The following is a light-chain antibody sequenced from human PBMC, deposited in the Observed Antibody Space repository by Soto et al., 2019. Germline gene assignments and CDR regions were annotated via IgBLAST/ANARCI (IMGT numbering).Light chain of an antibody. Sequence: QSVLTQPASVSGSPGQSITISCTGTSSDVGGYNYVSWYQQHPGKAPKLMIYDVSNRPSGVSNRFSGSKSGNTASLTISGLQAEDADDYYCSSYTSSSTSVFGTGTKVTVL. J-gene: IGLJ1*01. CDR3: SSYTSSSTSV. CDR1: SSDVGGYNY. CDR2: DVS. V-gene: IGLV2-14*01.